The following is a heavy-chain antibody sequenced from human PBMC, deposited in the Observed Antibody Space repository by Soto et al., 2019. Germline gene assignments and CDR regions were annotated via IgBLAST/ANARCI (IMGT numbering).Heavy chain of an antibody. CDR3: SRDRDAYCSKGVCSGPYFDY. CDR2: ISNNSSVK. J-gene: IGHJ4*02. Sequence: EVQLVESGGGLVQPGESLRLSCAVSGFTFSNYSINWVRQAPGKGLEWLSYISNNSSVKYYADSVKGRFTISRDNAKNSLYHQMNSLRNDDTAVYYCSRDRDAYCSKGVCSGPYFDYWGRGTLVTVSS. D-gene: IGHD2-8*01. V-gene: IGHV3-48*02. CDR1: GFTFSNYS.